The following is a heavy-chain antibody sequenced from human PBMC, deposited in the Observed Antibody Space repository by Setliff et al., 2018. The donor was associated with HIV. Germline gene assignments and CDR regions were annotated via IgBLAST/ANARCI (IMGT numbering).Heavy chain of an antibody. CDR2: IYDSGKI. CDR1: GGTFSSYF. D-gene: IGHD3-10*01. J-gene: IGHJ4*02. CDR3: ARFLVGQSGSYKNYYFDY. Sequence: SETLSLTCIVSGGTFSSYFWSWIRQSPGKGLEWIGNIYDSGKINYNPSLKGRVTMSIDMSEDQFSLNLRSVTAAYTATYYCARFLVGQSGSYKNYYFDYWGQGTLVTVSS. V-gene: IGHV4-59*01.